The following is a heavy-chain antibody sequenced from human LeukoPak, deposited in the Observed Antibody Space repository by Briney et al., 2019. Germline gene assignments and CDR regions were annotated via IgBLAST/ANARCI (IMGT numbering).Heavy chain of an antibody. CDR1: GFTFSDYY. Sequence: GGSLRLSCAASGFTFSDYYMSWIRQAPGKGLEWVSYISSSGSTIYYADSVKGRFTISRDSAKNSLYLQMNSLRAEDTAVYYCARDRRHYYDSSGYRGGYYFDYWGQGTLVTVSS. CDR3: ARDRRHYYDSSGYRGGYYFDY. CDR2: ISSSGSTI. J-gene: IGHJ4*02. V-gene: IGHV3-11*01. D-gene: IGHD3-22*01.